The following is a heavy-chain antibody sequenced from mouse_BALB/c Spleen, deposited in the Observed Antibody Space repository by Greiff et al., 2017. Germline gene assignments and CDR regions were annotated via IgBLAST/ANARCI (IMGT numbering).Heavy chain of an antibody. Sequence: VQLQESGAELVRPGTSVKISCKASGYAFTNYWLGWVKQRPGHGLEWIGDIYPGSGNTYYNEKFKGKATLTADKSSSTAYMQLSSLTSEDSAVYFCARDGNYVGAMDYWGQGTSVTVSS. J-gene: IGHJ4*01. CDR3: ARDGNYVGAMDY. V-gene: IGHV1-63*01. CDR2: IYPGSGNT. CDR1: GYAFTNYW. D-gene: IGHD2-1*01.